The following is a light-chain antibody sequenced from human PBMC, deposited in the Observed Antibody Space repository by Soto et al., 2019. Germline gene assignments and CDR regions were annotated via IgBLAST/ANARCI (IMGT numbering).Light chain of an antibody. CDR2: TSV. CDR3: QQSYTTPYT. Sequence: IQMTQSPSSLSASVGDRVTITCRASQRVTTYVTWYQQKPGGAPKLLITTSVTLQRGVPSRFSGSGSGTELTLTITTLQPGDFATYFCQQSYTTPYTFGPGTNLEI. CDR1: QRVTTY. J-gene: IGKJ2*01. V-gene: IGKV1-39*01.